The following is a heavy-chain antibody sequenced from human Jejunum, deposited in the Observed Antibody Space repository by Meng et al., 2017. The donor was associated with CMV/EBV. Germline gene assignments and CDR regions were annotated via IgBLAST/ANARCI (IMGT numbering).Heavy chain of an antibody. V-gene: IGHV4-30-4*01. CDR3: ARGRAGLHFDY. Sequence: CAGSGGFIGSGDYYWSWVRQPAGKGLELIGYIYYSGSSYYSSSLKSRLTISVDTSKKQCSLNLSSVTAADTAVYYCARGRAGLHFDYWDQGTLVTVSS. CDR1: GGFIGSGDYY. CDR2: IYYSGSS. J-gene: IGHJ4*02.